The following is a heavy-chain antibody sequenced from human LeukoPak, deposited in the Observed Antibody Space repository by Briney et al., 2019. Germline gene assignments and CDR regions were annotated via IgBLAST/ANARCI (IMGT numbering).Heavy chain of an antibody. CDR2: INPNSGGT. V-gene: IGHV1-2*02. J-gene: IGHJ5*02. Sequence: VKVSCKASGYTFTGYYMHWVRQAPGQGLEWMGWINPNSGGTNYAQKFQGRVTMTRDTSISTAYMELSRLRSDDTAVYYCARDLEVVAATGLWFDPWGQGTLVTVSS. CDR3: ARDLEVVAATGLWFDP. CDR1: GYTFTGYY. D-gene: IGHD2-15*01.